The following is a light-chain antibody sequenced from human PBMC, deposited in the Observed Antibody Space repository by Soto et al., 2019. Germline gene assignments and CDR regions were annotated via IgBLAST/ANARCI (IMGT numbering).Light chain of an antibody. Sequence: QSVLTQPPSVSGAPGQRVTISCTGSSSNIGAGFDVHWYQQLPGTAPQLLIFGTRNRPSGVPDRFSGSKSGTSASLAITGLQAEDEAHYYCSSYTSSSTLYVFGTGTKVTVL. CDR1: SSNIGAGFD. CDR2: GTR. J-gene: IGLJ1*01. CDR3: SSYTSSSTLYV. V-gene: IGLV1-40*01.